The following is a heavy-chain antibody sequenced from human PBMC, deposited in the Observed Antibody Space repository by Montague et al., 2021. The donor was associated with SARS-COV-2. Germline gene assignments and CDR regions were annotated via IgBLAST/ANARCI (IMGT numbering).Heavy chain of an antibody. CDR3: ARAPATIFGVVKQIDY. J-gene: IGHJ4*02. V-gene: IGHV4-31*03. D-gene: IGHD3-3*01. CDR2: IYYSGST. CDR1: GGSISSGGYY. Sequence: TLSLTCTVSGGSISSGGYYWSWIRQHPGKGLEWIGHIYYSGSTYYNPSLKSRVTISVDTSKNQFSLKLSSVTAADTAVYYCARAPATIFGVVKQIDYWGQGTLVTVSS.